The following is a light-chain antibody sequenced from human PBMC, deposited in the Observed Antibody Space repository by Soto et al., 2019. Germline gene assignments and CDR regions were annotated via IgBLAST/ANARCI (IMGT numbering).Light chain of an antibody. Sequence: DIQMTQSPSSLSASVGDRVTMTCRASRSISRFVSWYQQKPGKAPNLLIYSASSLHIGVPSRFSGSGSGTDFTLTITNLQPEDFAVYYCKQSYSTQWTFGQGTK. CDR1: RSISRF. J-gene: IGKJ1*01. CDR3: KQSYSTQWT. V-gene: IGKV1-39*01. CDR2: SAS.